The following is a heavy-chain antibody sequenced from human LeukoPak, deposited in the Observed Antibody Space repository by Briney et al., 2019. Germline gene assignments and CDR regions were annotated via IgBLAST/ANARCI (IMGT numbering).Heavy chain of an antibody. CDR1: GFTFSSYG. CDR3: AKDLNYYDSSGPI. D-gene: IGHD3-22*01. CDR2: IRYDGSNK. V-gene: IGHV3-30*02. J-gene: IGHJ3*02. Sequence: GGSLRLSCAASGFTFSSYGMHWVRQAPGKGLEWVAFIRYDGSNKYYADSVKGRFTISRDNSKNTLYLRMNSLRAEDTAVYYCAKDLNYYDSSGPIWGQGTMVTVSS.